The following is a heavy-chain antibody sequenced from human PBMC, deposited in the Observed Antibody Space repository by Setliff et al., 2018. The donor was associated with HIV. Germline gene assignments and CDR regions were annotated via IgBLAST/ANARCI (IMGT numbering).Heavy chain of an antibody. CDR2: VSYSGST. CDR1: GGSISSHF. V-gene: IGHV4-59*11. D-gene: IGHD3-22*01. J-gene: IGHJ4*02. Sequence: SETLSLTCTVSGGSISSHFWSWIRQPPGKGPEWIGTVSYSGSTNYNPSLKSRVTISVDTSKNQFSLKLSSVTAADTAVFYCARLTTTYYYDSSAYYHPVWGQGTLVTVSS. CDR3: ARLTTTYYYDSSAYYHPV.